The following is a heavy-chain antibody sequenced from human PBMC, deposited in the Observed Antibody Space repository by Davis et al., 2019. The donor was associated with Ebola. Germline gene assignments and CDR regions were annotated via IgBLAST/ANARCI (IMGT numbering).Heavy chain of an antibody. D-gene: IGHD2-2*01. V-gene: IGHV1-46*01. J-gene: IGHJ6*02. Sequence: AASVKVSCKASGYTFTSYYMHWVRQAPGQGLEWMGIINPSGGSTSYAQKFQGRVTMTRDTSTSTVYMELSSLRSEDTAVYYCARDGIPADIVVVPALVHYYYYYYGMDVWGQGTTVTVSS. CDR3: ARDGIPADIVVVPALVHYYYYYYGMDV. CDR2: INPSGGST. CDR1: GYTFTSYY.